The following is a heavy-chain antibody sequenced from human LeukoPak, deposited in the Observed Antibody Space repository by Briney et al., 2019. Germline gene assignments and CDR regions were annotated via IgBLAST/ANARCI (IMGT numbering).Heavy chain of an antibody. CDR1: GFTFSDYY. D-gene: IGHD3-10*01. Sequence: PGGSLRLSCAASGFTFSDYYMSWIRQAPEKGLEWGSYISSSGSTIYYADSVKGRFTISRDNAKNSLYLQMNSLRAEDTAVYYCARGFWFGESGENWFDPWGQGTLVTVSS. CDR3: ARGFWFGESGENWFDP. J-gene: IGHJ5*02. CDR2: ISSSGSTI. V-gene: IGHV3-11*01.